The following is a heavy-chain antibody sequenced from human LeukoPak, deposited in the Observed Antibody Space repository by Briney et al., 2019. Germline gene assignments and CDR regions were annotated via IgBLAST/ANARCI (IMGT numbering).Heavy chain of an antibody. CDR1: GYTFTSYG. D-gene: IGHD2-2*01. CDR2: IRAYNGNT. CDR3: ARGPTPPYCSSTSCYYNDY. J-gene: IGHJ4*02. Sequence: ASVKVSCKASGYTFTSYGISWVRQAPRQGLEWLGWIRAYNGNTNYAQKLQGRVTMTTDTSTSTAYMELRSLGSDDTAVYYCARGPTPPYCSSTSCYYNDYWGQGTLVTVSS. V-gene: IGHV1-18*04.